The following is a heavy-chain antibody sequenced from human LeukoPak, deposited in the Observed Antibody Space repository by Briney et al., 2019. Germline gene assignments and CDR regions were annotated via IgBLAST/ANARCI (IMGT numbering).Heavy chain of an antibody. CDR1: GFTFSNYN. Sequence: GGSLRLSCAASGFTFSNYNMNWVRQTPGKGLEWVSSITRDSIYTFYADSVKGRFTISRDNTKNSLFLQMNNVRAEDTAVYYCARRGYYYDSSGYYSYEGRDYWGQGTVVTVSS. CDR3: ARRGYYYDSSGYYSYEGRDY. CDR2: ITRDSIYT. D-gene: IGHD3-22*01. V-gene: IGHV3-21*01. J-gene: IGHJ4*02.